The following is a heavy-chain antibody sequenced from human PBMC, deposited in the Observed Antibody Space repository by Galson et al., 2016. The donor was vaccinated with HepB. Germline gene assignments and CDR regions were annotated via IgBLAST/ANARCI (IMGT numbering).Heavy chain of an antibody. J-gene: IGHJ4*02. CDR3: AREPATSLFDM. CDR2: IYASGST. Sequence: TLSLTCTVSGVSISSGSYYWSWIRQPAGKGLEWIGRIYASGSTDYNPSPRSRVTISVEMSKNQFSLNLNSVAAADTAVYFCAREPATSLFDMWGQGTLVTVSS. V-gene: IGHV4-61*02. D-gene: IGHD2-2*01. CDR1: GVSISSGSYY.